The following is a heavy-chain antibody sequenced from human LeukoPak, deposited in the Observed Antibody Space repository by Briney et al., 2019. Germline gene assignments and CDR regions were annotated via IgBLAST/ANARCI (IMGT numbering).Heavy chain of an antibody. CDR3: AREGVDSSGYYRFDY. CDR2: IYHSGST. Sequence: PSETLSLTCAVSGGSISSSNWWSWVRQPPGKGLEWIGEIYHSGSTNYNPSLKSRVTISVDKSKNQFSLKLSSVTAADTAVYYCAREGVDSSGYYRFDYWGQGTLVTVSS. D-gene: IGHD3-22*01. J-gene: IGHJ4*02. V-gene: IGHV4-4*02. CDR1: GGSISSSNW.